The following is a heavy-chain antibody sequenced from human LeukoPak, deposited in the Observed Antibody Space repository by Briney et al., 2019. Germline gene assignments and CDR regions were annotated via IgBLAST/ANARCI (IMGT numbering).Heavy chain of an antibody. D-gene: IGHD3-10*01. CDR3: ARGQWFRAF. CDR1: GGSFSGYY. V-gene: IGHV4-34*01. CDR2: INHSGST. J-gene: IGHJ4*02. Sequence: SETLSLTCAVYGGSFSGYYWSWIRQPPGKGLEWIGEINHSGSTNYNPSLKSRVTISVDTSKNQFSPKLSSVTAADTAVYYCARGQWFRAFWSRGTPVTVSS.